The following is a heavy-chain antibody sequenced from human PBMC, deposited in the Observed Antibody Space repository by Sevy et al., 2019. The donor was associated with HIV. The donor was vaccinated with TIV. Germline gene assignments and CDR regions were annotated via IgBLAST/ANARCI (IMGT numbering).Heavy chain of an antibody. J-gene: IGHJ4*02. CDR2: MKEDGSDK. CDR3: VGEGVGGYSYSLDC. Sequence: GGSLRLSCAASGFTFSVYWMSWVRQAPGKGLEWVATMKEDGSDKDYVDSVKGRFTISRDNAKNSLYLQMNGLRAEDTAVYYCVGEGVGGYSYSLDCWGQGTLVTVSS. V-gene: IGHV3-7*01. D-gene: IGHD5-18*01. CDR1: GFTFSVYW.